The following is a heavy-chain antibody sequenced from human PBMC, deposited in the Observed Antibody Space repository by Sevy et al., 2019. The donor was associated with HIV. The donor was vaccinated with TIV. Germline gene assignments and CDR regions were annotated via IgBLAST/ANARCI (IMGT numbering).Heavy chain of an antibody. CDR2: ISGTGART. CDR3: ARDGYNWIPFDR. D-gene: IGHD1-20*01. CDR1: GFTLNSYA. Sequence: QLGGSLRLSCVASGFTLNSYAMSWVRQAPGKGLEWISDISGTGARTNYADSVVGRFTISRDNSKNTLYLQMNSLRAEDTAIYYCARDGYNWIPFDRWGQGTLVTVSS. V-gene: IGHV3-23*01. J-gene: IGHJ5*02.